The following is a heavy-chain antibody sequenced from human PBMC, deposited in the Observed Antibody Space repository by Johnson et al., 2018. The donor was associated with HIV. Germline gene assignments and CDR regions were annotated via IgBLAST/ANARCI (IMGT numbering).Heavy chain of an antibody. J-gene: IGHJ3*02. CDR2: IYCGGRT. D-gene: IGHD1-7*01. Sequence: VQLVESGGGVVRPGGSLRLSCAASGFTFDDHDMNWVRQVPGEGLEWVSSIYCGGRTYYAGSVRGRFTISRDNSKNTLYLQMNSLRAEDTSLYYCAKDIQAGTHDAFDIWGQGTMVTVSS. CDR3: AKDIQAGTHDAFDI. CDR1: GFTFDDHD. V-gene: IGHV3-20*04.